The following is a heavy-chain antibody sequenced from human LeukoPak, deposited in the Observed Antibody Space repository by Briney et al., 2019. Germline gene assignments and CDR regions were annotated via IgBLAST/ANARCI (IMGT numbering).Heavy chain of an antibody. CDR3: VKGSRITGRHGYYYYLDV. V-gene: IGHV3-66*01. D-gene: IGHD3-16*01. CDR1: GFTVSGTY. Sequence: GGSLRLSCAASGFTVSGTYMAWVRQAPGKGLDWVSVIYTRGGTYDAASVKGRFTISRDTSKNTLDLQMNSLRLEDTAVYYCVKGSRITGRHGYYYYLDVWGNGTTVTVSS. J-gene: IGHJ6*03. CDR2: IYTRGGT.